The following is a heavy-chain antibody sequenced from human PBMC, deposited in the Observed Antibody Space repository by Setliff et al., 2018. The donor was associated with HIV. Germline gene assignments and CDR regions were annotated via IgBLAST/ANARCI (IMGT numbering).Heavy chain of an antibody. Sequence: GGSLRLSCAASGFTFSSAWMNWVRQAPGKGLEWVSTISNGINTYYADSVRGRFTISRDNSKNTLYLQMNSLRAEDTAVYYCARLGVGATKHFDYWGQGTLVTVSS. CDR2: ISNGINT. V-gene: IGHV3-53*01. J-gene: IGHJ4*02. CDR1: GFTFSSAW. CDR3: ARLGVGATKHFDY. D-gene: IGHD1-26*01.